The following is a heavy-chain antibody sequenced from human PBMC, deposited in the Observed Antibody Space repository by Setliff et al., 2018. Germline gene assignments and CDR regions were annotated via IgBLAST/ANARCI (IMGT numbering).Heavy chain of an antibody. V-gene: IGHV2-5*01. Sequence: QSGPTLVNPTETLTLTCSLSGVSLSASGVGVGWIRQPPGKALEWLALMFWNGGERYNPSLSSRLSIAKDTSRNEVVLTLINLDPLDTATYYCAHRQLGSAAAGASFDFWGQGTLVTVSS. J-gene: IGHJ4*02. CDR3: AHRQLGSAAAGASFDF. CDR1: GVSLSASGVG. CDR2: MFWNGGE. D-gene: IGHD6-13*01.